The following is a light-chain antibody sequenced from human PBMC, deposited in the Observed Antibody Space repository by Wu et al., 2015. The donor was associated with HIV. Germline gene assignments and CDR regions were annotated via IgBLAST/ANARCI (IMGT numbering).Light chain of an antibody. V-gene: IGKV1-5*03. CDR1: QRISSW. CDR2: KAS. CDR3: QQYNSYSRT. J-gene: IGKJ1*01. Sequence: DIQMTQSPSTLSASVGDRVTITCRASQRISSWLAWYQQKAGKAPKLLIYKASSLQFGVPSRFSGSGSGTEFTLTISSLQPDDFATYYCQQYNSYSRTFGQGTKVEIK.